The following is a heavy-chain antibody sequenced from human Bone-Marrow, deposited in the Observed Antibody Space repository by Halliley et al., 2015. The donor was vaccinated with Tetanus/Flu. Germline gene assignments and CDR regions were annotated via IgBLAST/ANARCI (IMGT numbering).Heavy chain of an antibody. D-gene: IGHD3-10*01. CDR3: ARVGDYFASGSYYRQYFDF. Sequence: YPGSAKSTPPLNSRVPISAATSKNQFSLKLTSVTAADTAVYYCARVGDYFASGSYYRQYFDFWGQGTLVTASS. CDR2: YPGSA. V-gene: IGHV4-59*01. J-gene: IGHJ4*02.